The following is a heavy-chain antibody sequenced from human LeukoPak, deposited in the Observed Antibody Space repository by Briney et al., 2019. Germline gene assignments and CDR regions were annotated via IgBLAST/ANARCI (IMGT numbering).Heavy chain of an antibody. J-gene: IGHJ5*02. V-gene: IGHV3-48*01. Sequence: PGGSLRPSCAASGFSFSGYGMNWVRQAPGKGLEWVSYISSSITTIYYADSVKGRFTISRDNAKNSLYLQMNSLRAEVTAVYYCARMIATTGTKWFDPWGQGTLVTVSS. CDR1: GFSFSGYG. CDR3: ARMIATTGTKWFDP. D-gene: IGHD6-13*01. CDR2: ISSSITTI.